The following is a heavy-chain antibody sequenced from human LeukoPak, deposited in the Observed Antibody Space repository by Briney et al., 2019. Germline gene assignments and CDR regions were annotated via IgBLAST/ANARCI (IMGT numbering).Heavy chain of an antibody. CDR3: ARDPYSGSYGPYYYYYMDV. D-gene: IGHD1-26*01. CDR1: GFTFSSYS. Sequence: GGSLRLSCAASGFTFSSYSRNWVRQAPGKGLEWVSSISSSSTYIYYADSVKGRFTISRDNAKNSLYLQMNSLRADDTAVYYCARDPYSGSYGPYYYYYMDVWGKGTTVTISS. V-gene: IGHV3-21*01. J-gene: IGHJ6*03. CDR2: ISSSSTYI.